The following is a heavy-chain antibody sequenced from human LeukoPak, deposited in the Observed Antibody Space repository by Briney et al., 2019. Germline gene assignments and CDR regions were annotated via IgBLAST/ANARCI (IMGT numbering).Heavy chain of an antibody. CDR3: ARGRTNSYYYYYYYMEV. J-gene: IGHJ6*03. CDR1: GYTFTSYD. Sequence: ASVKVSCKASGYTFTSYDINWVRQATGQGLEWMGWMNPNSGNTGYAQKFQGRVTINRNTSISTAYMELSSLRSEDTAVYYCARGRTNSYYYYYYYMEVWGKGTTVTVSS. V-gene: IGHV1-8*03. D-gene: IGHD1-1*01. CDR2: MNPNSGNT.